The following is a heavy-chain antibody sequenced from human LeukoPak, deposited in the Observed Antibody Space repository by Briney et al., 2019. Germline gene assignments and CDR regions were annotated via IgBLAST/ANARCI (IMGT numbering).Heavy chain of an antibody. CDR2: IYSDDST. V-gene: IGHV3-66*02. D-gene: IGHD1-26*01. CDR3: ARDGRVGATRLNI. CDR1: GLTVSSNY. Sequence: GGSLRLSCAASGLTVSSNYMTWVRQAPGKGLEWVSVIYSDDSTYYADSVRGRFTISRDNSKNTLYLQMNSLRAEDTAVYYCARDGRVGATRLNIWGQGTMVTVSS. J-gene: IGHJ3*02.